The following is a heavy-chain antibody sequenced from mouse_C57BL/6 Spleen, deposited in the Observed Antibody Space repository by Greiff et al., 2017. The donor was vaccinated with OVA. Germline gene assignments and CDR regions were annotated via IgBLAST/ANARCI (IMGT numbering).Heavy chain of an antibody. Sequence: EVQLQQSGPELVKPGASVKISCKASGYSFTGYYMNWVKQSPEKSLEWIGEINPSTGGTTYNQKFKAKATLTVDKSSSTAYMQLKSLTSEDSAVYYCARYPYYYGLDYWGQGTTLTVSS. J-gene: IGHJ2*01. CDR3: ARYPYYYGLDY. D-gene: IGHD1-1*01. CDR1: GYSFTGYY. V-gene: IGHV1-42*01. CDR2: INPSTGGT.